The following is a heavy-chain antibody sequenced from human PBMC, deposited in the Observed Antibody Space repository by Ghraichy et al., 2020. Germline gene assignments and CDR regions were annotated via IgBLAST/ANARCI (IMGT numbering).Heavy chain of an antibody. CDR3: AKDRYNWRIIDY. J-gene: IGHJ4*02. V-gene: IGHV3-30*02. CDR2: IRYDGSNK. Sequence: GGSLRLSCAASGFTFSSYGMHWVRQAPGKGLEWVAFIRYDGSNKYYADSVKGRFTISRDNSKNTLYLQMNSLRAEDTAVYYCAKDRYNWRIIDYWGQGTLVTVSS. CDR1: GFTFSSYG. D-gene: IGHD1-20*01.